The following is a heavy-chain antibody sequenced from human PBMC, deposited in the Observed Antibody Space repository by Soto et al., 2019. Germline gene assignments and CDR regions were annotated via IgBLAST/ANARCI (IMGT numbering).Heavy chain of an antibody. J-gene: IGHJ6*02. CDR1: GYSFTSYW. Sequence: GESLKISCQGPGYSFTSYWIGWVRQMPGKGLEWMGIIYPGDSDTRYSPSFQGQVTISADKSISTAYLQWSSLKASDTAMYYCARVYYYDSSGYNYGMDVWGQGTTVTVSS. CDR2: IYPGDSDT. D-gene: IGHD3-22*01. CDR3: ARVYYYDSSGYNYGMDV. V-gene: IGHV5-51*01.